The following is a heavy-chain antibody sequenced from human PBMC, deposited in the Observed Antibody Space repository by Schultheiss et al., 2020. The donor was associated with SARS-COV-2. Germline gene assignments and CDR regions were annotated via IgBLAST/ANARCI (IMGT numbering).Heavy chain of an antibody. D-gene: IGHD6-13*01. CDR1: GFTFSKYW. J-gene: IGHJ4*02. Sequence: GGSLRLSCAASGFTFSKYWMHWVRQAPGKGLVWVSRINTDGSSTTYADSVKGRFSISRDNSKNTLYLQMNSLRAEDTAVYYCARAPRNRLGSSSWYLNFEYSYYFDYWGQGTLVTVSS. V-gene: IGHV3-74*01. CDR3: ARAPRNRLGSSSWYLNFEYSYYFDY. CDR2: INTDGSST.